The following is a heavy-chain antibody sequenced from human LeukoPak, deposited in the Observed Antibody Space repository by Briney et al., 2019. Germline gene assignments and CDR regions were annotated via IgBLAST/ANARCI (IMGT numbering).Heavy chain of an antibody. CDR2: IYSGGST. J-gene: IGHJ1*01. CDR1: GFTVSSNY. V-gene: IGHV3-53*01. D-gene: IGHD4-17*01. Sequence: PGGSVRLSCAASGFTVSSNYMSWVRQAPGKGLEWVSVIYSGGSTYYADSVKGRFTISRDNSKNTLYLQMNSLRAEDTAVYYCASNYGDSEYFQHWGQGTLVTVST. CDR3: ASNYGDSEYFQH.